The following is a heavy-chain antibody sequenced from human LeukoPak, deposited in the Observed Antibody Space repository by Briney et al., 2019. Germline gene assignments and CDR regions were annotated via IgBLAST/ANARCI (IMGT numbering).Heavy chain of an antibody. V-gene: IGHV3-30-3*01. CDR1: GFTFSSYA. J-gene: IGHJ4*02. CDR2: ISYDGSSK. Sequence: GGSLRLSCAASGFTFSSYAMHWVRQAPGKGLEWVAVISYDGSSKYYADSVKGRFTISRDNSKNTLYLQMNSLRAEDTAVYYCAREPGRYYFDYWGQGTLVTVSS. D-gene: IGHD1-14*01. CDR3: AREPGRYYFDY.